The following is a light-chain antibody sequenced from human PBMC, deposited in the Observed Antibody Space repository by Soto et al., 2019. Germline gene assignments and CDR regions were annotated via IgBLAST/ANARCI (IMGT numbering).Light chain of an antibody. CDR3: SSYTGINFVI. CDR1: SSDIGYYKY. J-gene: IGLJ2*01. CDR2: DVS. Sequence: QSALTQPASVSGSPGQSITISCTGSSSDIGYYKYVSWYQQHPGKAPKLMIYDVSNRPSGVSNRFSGSKSGNTASLTISGLQAEDEAHYYCSSYTGINFVIFGGGTKLTVL. V-gene: IGLV2-14*01.